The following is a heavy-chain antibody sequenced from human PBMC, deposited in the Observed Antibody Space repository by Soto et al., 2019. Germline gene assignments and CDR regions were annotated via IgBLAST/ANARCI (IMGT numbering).Heavy chain of an antibody. CDR1: GGTFSSYT. D-gene: IGHD4-17*01. V-gene: IGHV1-69*02. CDR3: ARGHDYGDYSGDY. J-gene: IGHJ4*02. CDR2: IIPILGIA. Sequence: QVQLVQSGAEVKKPGSSVKVSCKASGGTFSSYTISWVRQAPGQGLEWTGRIIPILGIANYAQKFQGRVTITADKSTSTAYMELSSLRSEDTAVYYCARGHDYGDYSGDYWGQGTLVTVSS.